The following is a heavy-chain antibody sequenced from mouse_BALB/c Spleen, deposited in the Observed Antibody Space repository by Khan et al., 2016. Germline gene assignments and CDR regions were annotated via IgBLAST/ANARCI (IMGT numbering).Heavy chain of an antibody. V-gene: IGHV9-3-1*01. D-gene: IGHD2-13*01. Sequence: VQLQESGPELKKPGETVKISCKASGYTFTNYGMNWVKQAPGKGLKWMGWINTYTGESTYADDFKGRFAISLQTSASTAYLQINNLKNEDTAAYFCAIGGDYGGFASWGQGTLVTVSA. CDR3: AIGGDYGGFAS. CDR1: GYTFTNYG. J-gene: IGHJ3*01. CDR2: INTYTGES.